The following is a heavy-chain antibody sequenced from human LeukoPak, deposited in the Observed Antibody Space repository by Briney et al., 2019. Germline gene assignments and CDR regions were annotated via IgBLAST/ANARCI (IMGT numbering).Heavy chain of an antibody. V-gene: IGHV4-34*01. Sequence: SETLSLTCAVYDGSFSDYYWTWIRQPPGKGLQWIGEINHSGSTNYNPSLKSRVTISVDTSKNQFSLKLSSVTAADTAVYYYARLYDDSSGYYPGDYWGQGTLVTVSS. CDR2: INHSGST. D-gene: IGHD3-22*01. CDR3: ARLYDDSSGYYPGDY. CDR1: DGSFSDYY. J-gene: IGHJ4*02.